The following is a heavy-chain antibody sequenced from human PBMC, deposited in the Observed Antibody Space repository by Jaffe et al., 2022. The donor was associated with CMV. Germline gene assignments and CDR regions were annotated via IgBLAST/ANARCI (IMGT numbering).Heavy chain of an antibody. CDR3: AKDRSRRGSGSHFDL. Sequence: QVQLVESGGGVVQPGRPLRLSCAASGFTFSSYGIHWVRQAPGKGLEWVAVISYDGSNKYYANSVKGRFTISRDNSKNTLYLQMHSPRPEDTALYYCAKDRSRRGSGSHFDLWGRGTLVTVSS. D-gene: IGHD3-22*01. CDR2: ISYDGSNK. V-gene: IGHV3-30*18. CDR1: GFTFSSYG. J-gene: IGHJ2*01.